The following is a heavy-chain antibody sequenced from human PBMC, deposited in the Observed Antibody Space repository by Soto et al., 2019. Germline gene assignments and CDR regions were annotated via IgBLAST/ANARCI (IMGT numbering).Heavy chain of an antibody. V-gene: IGHV3-21*01. CDR3: ARGGTSKSGHLWYFDF. Sequence: PGGSLRLSCTVSGFTYDSYTMNWLRQAPGRGLEWVSSISATTTYKYYADSVEGRFTISRDNAKNSLYLQTNNLRADDTAVYHCARGGTSKSGHLWYFDFWGRGTLVTVSS. CDR2: ISATTTYK. CDR1: GFTYDSYT. J-gene: IGHJ2*01. D-gene: IGHD1-1*01.